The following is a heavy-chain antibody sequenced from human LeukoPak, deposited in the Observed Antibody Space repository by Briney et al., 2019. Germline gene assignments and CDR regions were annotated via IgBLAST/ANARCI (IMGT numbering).Heavy chain of an antibody. J-gene: IGHJ6*02. CDR2: ISYDGSNK. D-gene: IGHD5-18*01. V-gene: IGHV3-30*04. CDR1: GFTFSSYA. Sequence: PGGSLRLSCAASGFTFSSYAMHWVRQAPSKGLEWVAVISYDGSNKYYADSVKGRFTISRDNSKNTLYLQMNSLRAEDTAVYYCVKDGGRYSYGSDYYGMDVWGQGTTVTVSS. CDR3: VKDGGRYSYGSDYYGMDV.